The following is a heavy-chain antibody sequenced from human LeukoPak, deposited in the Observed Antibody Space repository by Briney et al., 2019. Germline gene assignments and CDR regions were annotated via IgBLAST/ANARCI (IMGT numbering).Heavy chain of an antibody. Sequence: PSETLSLTCTVSGGSISSGSYYWSWFRQPPGKGLEWIGYIYYSGSTNYNPSLKSRVTISVDTSKNKFSLKLTSVTAADTAVYSCARGPHRGPSYGSAQYYYGMDFWGQGTTVTVAS. CDR3: ARGPHRGPSYGSAQYYYGMDF. V-gene: IGHV4-61*01. J-gene: IGHJ6*02. D-gene: IGHD5-18*01. CDR1: GGSISSGSYY. CDR2: IYYSGST.